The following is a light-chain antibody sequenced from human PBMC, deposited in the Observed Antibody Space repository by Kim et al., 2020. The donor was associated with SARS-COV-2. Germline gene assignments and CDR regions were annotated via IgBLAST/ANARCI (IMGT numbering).Light chain of an antibody. J-gene: IGLJ3*02. CDR2: QDS. Sequence: GAPGQTARNTRSGDKLGDKYACWYPQKPGPSPLLVNHQDSQRPPRIPERFSGSNSGNTATLTISGTQAMDEADYYCQAWDSSTAVFGGGTQLTVL. CDR3: QAWDSSTAV. CDR1: KLGDKY. V-gene: IGLV3-1*01.